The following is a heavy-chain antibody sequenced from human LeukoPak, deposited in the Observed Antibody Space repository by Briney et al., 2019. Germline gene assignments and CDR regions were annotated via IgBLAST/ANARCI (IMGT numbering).Heavy chain of an antibody. CDR1: GYTLTELS. CDR3: ATDRLAWVAARPDAFDI. D-gene: IGHD2-15*01. V-gene: IGHV1-24*01. CDR2: FDPEDGET. Sequence: ASVKVSCKVSGYTLTELSMHWVRQAPGKGLEWMGGFDPEDGETIYAQKFQGRVTMTEDTSTDTAYMELSSLRSEDTAVYYCATDRLAWVAARPDAFDIWGQGTMVTVSS. J-gene: IGHJ3*02.